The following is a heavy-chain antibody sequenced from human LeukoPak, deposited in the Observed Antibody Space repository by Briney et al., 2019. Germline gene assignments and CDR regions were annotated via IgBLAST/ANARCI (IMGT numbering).Heavy chain of an antibody. J-gene: IGHJ3*02. CDR3: ERDGHYYDSSGYAKHDAFDI. V-gene: IGHV4-59*01. D-gene: IGHD3-22*01. CDR1: GGSISSYY. CDR2: IYYSGST. Sequence: PSETLSLTCTVSGGSISSYYWSWIRQPPGKGLEWIGYIYYSGSTNYNPSLKSRVTISVDTSKNQFSLKLSSVTAADTAVYYCERDGHYYDSSGYAKHDAFDIWGQGTMVTVSS.